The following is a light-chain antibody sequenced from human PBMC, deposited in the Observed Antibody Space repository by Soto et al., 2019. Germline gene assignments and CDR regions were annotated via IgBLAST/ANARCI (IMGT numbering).Light chain of an antibody. CDR2: NSS. Sequence: ETVLTQSPGTLSLSPGERATLSCRASQSVRSNYLAWCQQKPGQAPRLLIYNSSTRATGIPDRFSGSGSGTDFTLTISRLEPEDFALYYCQQYRDLPQTFGQGTKV. CDR1: QSVRSNY. J-gene: IGKJ1*01. CDR3: QQYRDLPQT. V-gene: IGKV3-20*01.